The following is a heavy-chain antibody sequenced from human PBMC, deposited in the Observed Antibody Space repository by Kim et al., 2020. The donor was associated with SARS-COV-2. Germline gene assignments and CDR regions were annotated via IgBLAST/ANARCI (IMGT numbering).Heavy chain of an antibody. J-gene: IGHJ6*01. D-gene: IGHD2-15*01. Sequence: SETLSLTCAVYGGSFSGYYWSWIRQPPGKGLEWIGEINHSGSTNYNPSLKSRVTISVDTSKNQFSLKLSSVTAADTAVYYCARGYCSGGSCRGCYYYYG. CDR2: INHSGST. CDR1: GGSFSGYY. V-gene: IGHV4-34*01. CDR3: ARGYCSGGSCRGCYYYYG.